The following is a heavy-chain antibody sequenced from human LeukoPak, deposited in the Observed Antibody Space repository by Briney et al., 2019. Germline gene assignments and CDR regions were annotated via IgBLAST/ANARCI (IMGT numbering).Heavy chain of an antibody. V-gene: IGHV1-69*13. J-gene: IGHJ6*02. CDR1: GGTFSSYA. Sequence: GASVKVSCKASGGTFSSYAISWVRQAPGQGLEWMGGIIPIFGTANYAQKFQGRVTITAHESTSTAYLELSSLRSEDTAVYYCACNLFGWHPKTYGMDVWGQGTTVTVSS. D-gene: IGHD6-19*01. CDR3: ACNLFGWHPKTYGMDV. CDR2: IIPIFGTA.